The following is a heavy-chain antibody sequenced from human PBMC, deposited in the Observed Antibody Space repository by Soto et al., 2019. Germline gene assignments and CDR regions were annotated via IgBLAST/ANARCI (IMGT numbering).Heavy chain of an antibody. Sequence: QVQLQESGPGLVKPSETLSLTCTVSGGSISNFYWSWIQQSPGKGLEWIGYIYTGDSTNYNPSLKSRVIISVDTSKNQFSLRLSSVTAADTAVYYCAMAYYDTVGYILDPWGQGILVTVSS. D-gene: IGHD3-16*01. J-gene: IGHJ5*02. V-gene: IGHV4-59*03. CDR1: GGSISNFY. CDR3: AMAYYDTVGYILDP. CDR2: IYTGDST.